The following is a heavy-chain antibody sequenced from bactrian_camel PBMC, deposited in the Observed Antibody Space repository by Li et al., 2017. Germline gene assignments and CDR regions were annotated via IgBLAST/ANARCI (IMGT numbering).Heavy chain of an antibody. CDR3: ANSPPLLVVGTTTPFGH. J-gene: IGHJ6*01. D-gene: IGHD2*01. CDR1: GFTFSSYA. Sequence: VQLVESGGGSVQPGGSLRLSCAASGFTFSSYAMSWVRQAPGKGLEWVSAVNNGGGITYYADSVKGRFTISRDNTKSMLYLQMNSLKSEDTALYYCANSPPLLVVGTTTPFGHWGQGTQVTVS. V-gene: IGHV3S31*01. CDR2: VNNGGGIT.